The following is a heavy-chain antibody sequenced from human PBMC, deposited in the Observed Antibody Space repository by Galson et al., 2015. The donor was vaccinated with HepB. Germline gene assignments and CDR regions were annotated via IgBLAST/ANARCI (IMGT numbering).Heavy chain of an antibody. Sequence: SVKVSCKAPHYTFTNYGVAWVRQAPGQGLEWMGWISGYNGNTFRARKFQGRLTMTTETSTSTAYMDLRSLTSDDTAVYYCARVLGREGFKPPDYWGQGTLVIVSS. V-gene: IGHV1-18*01. CDR3: ARVLGREGFKPPDY. CDR2: ISGYNGNT. CDR1: HYTFTNYG. J-gene: IGHJ4*02. D-gene: IGHD5-24*01.